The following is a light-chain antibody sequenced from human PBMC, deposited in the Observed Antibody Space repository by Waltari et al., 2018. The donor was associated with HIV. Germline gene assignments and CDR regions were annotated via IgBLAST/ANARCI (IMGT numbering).Light chain of an antibody. CDR2: GNS. J-gene: IGLJ1*01. Sequence: QSVLTQPPSVSGAPGQRVTISCTGSSSNIGAGYDVHWYQQLPGKAPKLLIYGNSNRPSGVPDRFSGSKSGTSASLAITGLQAEDEADYYCQSYDSSLSAVFGTGTKVTVL. CDR3: QSYDSSLSAV. V-gene: IGLV1-40*01. CDR1: SSNIGAGYD.